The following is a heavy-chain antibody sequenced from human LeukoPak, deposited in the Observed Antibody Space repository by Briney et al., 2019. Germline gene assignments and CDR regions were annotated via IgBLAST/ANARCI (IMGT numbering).Heavy chain of an antibody. V-gene: IGHV3-7*01. J-gene: IGHJ6*02. CDR3: ARAMGSSDWHYYHYYDMDV. CDR1: GFTFTSYS. Sequence: SGGSLRLSCAASGFTFTSYSMHWVRQAPGKGLEWVANIKQDGSEIYYVDSVEGRFTISRDNAKNSLYLQMNSLRVEDTAVYYCARAMGSSDWHYYHYYDMDVWGPGTTVTVSS. D-gene: IGHD6-19*01. CDR2: IKQDGSEI.